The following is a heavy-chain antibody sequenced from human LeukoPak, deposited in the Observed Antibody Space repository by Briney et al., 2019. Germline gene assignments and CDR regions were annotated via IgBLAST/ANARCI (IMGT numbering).Heavy chain of an antibody. CDR2: IWYDGSNK. D-gene: IGHD3-9*01. Sequence: PGRSLRLSCAASGFTFSSYGMHWVRQAPGKGLEWVAVIWYDGSNKYYADSVKGRFTISRDNSKNTLYLQMNSLRAEDTAVYYCARACPQKVRPVTSNWFDPWGQGTLVTVSS. V-gene: IGHV3-33*01. CDR1: GFTFSSYG. CDR3: ARACPQKVRPVTSNWFDP. J-gene: IGHJ5*02.